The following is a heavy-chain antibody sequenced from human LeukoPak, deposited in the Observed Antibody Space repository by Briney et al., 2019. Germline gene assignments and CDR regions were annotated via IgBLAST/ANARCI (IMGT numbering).Heavy chain of an antibody. D-gene: IGHD3-22*01. CDR2: ISSSSNTI. J-gene: IGHJ4*02. CDR1: GFTFSTYS. V-gene: IGHV3-48*04. CDR3: ARQETLYYYDSSGYLGY. Sequence: GGSLRLSCAASGFTFSTYSMNWVRQAPGKGLEWVSYISSSSNTIYYADSVRGRFTISRDNAKNSLYLQMNSLRAEDTAVYYCARQETLYYYDSSGYLGYWGQGTLVTVSS.